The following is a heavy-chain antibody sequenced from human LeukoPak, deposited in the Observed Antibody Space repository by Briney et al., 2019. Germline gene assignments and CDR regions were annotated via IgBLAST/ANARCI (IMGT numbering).Heavy chain of an antibody. CDR1: GYTFTSYY. CDR2: INPSGGST. D-gene: IGHD3-22*01. Sequence: ASVTVSCKASGYTFTSYYMHWVRQAPGQGLEWMGIINPSGGSTSYAQKFQGRVTMTRDMSTSTVYMELSSLRSEDTAVYYCARGHLGSGYSDAFDIWGQGTMVTVSS. CDR3: ARGHLGSGYSDAFDI. V-gene: IGHV1-46*01. J-gene: IGHJ3*02.